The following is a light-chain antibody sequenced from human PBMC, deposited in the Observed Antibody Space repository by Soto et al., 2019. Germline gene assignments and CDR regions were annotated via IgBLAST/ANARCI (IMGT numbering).Light chain of an antibody. CDR2: GAS. CDR1: QSVSSNN. Sequence: EIVLTQSPGTLSLSPGERATLSCRASQSVSSNNLAWYQQRPGQAPRVVIYGASTRATGIPERFSGSGSGTDFTLTISSLEPEDFAVYYCQQYGRSPFTCGPGTKVDIK. CDR3: QQYGRSPFT. J-gene: IGKJ3*01. V-gene: IGKV3-20*01.